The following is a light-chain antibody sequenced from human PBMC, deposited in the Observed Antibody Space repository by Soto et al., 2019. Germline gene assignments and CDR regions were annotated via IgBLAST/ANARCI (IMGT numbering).Light chain of an antibody. CDR1: QSVSSY. CDR2: DAS. Sequence: EIVLTQSPATLSLSPGERVTLSCRASQSVSSYLAWYQQKPGQAPRLLIYDASNRATGIPARFSGSGSGTDFTLTISSLEPEDFAVYYCQQRSNWRPHTFGPGTKVDIK. V-gene: IGKV3-11*01. CDR3: QQRSNWRPHT. J-gene: IGKJ3*01.